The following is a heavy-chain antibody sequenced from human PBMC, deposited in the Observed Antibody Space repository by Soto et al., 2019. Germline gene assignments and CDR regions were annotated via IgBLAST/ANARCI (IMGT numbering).Heavy chain of an antibody. D-gene: IGHD4-17*01. CDR2: IVVGSGNT. V-gene: IGHV1-58*01. CDR1: GFTFTSSA. CDR3: AAGEPSTVTTSGAFDI. Sequence: SVKVSCKASGFTFTSSAVQWVRQARGQRLEWIGWIVVGSGNTNYAQKFQERVTITRDMSTSTAYMGLSSLRSEDTAVYYCAAGEPSTVTTSGAFDIWGQGTMVTVS. J-gene: IGHJ3*02.